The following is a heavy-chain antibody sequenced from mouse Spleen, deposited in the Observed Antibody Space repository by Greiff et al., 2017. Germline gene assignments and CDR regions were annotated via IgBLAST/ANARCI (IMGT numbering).Heavy chain of an antibody. CDR1: GFNIKDTY. CDR3: ARTPYYGNYAFDY. CDR2: IDPANGNT. V-gene: IGHV14-3*02. J-gene: IGHJ2*01. D-gene: IGHD2-10*01. Sequence: VQLQQSGAELVKPGASVKLSCTASGFNIKDTYMHWVKQRPEQGLEWIGRIDPANGNTKYDPKFQGKATITADTSSNTAYLQLSSLTSEDTAVYYCARTPYYGNYAFDYWGQGTTLTVSS.